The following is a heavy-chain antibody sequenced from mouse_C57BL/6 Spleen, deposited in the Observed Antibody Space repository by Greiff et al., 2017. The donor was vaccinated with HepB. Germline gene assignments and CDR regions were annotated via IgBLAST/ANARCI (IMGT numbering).Heavy chain of an antibody. CDR3: ARGTTVVARGYAMDY. J-gene: IGHJ4*01. D-gene: IGHD1-1*01. Sequence: VKLQQPGAELVRPGSSVKLSCKASGYTFTSYWMHWVKQRPIQGLEWIGNIDPSDSETHYNQKFKDKATLTVDKSSSTAYMQLSSLTSEDSAVYYCARGTTVVARGYAMDYWGQGTSVTVSS. CDR2: IDPSDSET. V-gene: IGHV1-52*01. CDR1: GYTFTSYW.